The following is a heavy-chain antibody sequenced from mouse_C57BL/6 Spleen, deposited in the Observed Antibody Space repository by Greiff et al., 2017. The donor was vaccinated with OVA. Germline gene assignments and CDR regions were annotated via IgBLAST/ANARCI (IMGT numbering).Heavy chain of an antibody. CDR3: ARSLEAMDY. D-gene: IGHD4-1*01. Sequence: QVQLKQPGAELVMPGASVKLSCKASGYTFTSYWMHWVKQRPGQGLEWIGEIDPSDSYTNYNQKFKGKSTLTVDKSSSTAYMQLSSLTSEDSAVYYCARSLEAMDYWGQGTSVTVSS. J-gene: IGHJ4*01. CDR1: GYTFTSYW. V-gene: IGHV1-69*01. CDR2: IDPSDSYT.